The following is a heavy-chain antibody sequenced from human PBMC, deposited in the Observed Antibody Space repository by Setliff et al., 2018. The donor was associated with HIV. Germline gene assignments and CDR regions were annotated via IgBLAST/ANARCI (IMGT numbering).Heavy chain of an antibody. D-gene: IGHD3-22*01. CDR2: MNPDSGNT. CDR3: ATEFPLSSPYYYDSSGYYY. V-gene: IGHV1-8*02. J-gene: IGHJ4*02. Sequence: ASVKVSCKASGYTFTGYYMHWVRQATGQGLEWMGWMNPDSGNTDYAQKFQGRVTMTRDTSTDTAYMELRSLRSEDTAVYYCATEFPLSSPYYYDSSGYYYWGQGTLVTVSS. CDR1: GYTFTGYY.